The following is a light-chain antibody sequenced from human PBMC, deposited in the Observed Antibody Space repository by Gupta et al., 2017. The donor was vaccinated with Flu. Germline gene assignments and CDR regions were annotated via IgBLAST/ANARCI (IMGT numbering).Light chain of an antibody. CDR2: DAS. Sequence: PAALSAAPGERATLTCRASQGVSSYLAWYQQKPGQAPKLLIYDASNRDTGIPARFSGSGSGTDFTLTISSLEPEDFAVYYCQQRGNWPLTFGQGTKVEIK. CDR1: QGVSSY. CDR3: QQRGNWPLT. J-gene: IGKJ1*01. V-gene: IGKV3-11*01.